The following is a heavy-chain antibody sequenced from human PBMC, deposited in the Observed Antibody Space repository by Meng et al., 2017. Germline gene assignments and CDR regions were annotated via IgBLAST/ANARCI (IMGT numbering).Heavy chain of an antibody. J-gene: IGHJ4*02. Sequence: ETLSLTCAVYGGSFSGYYRSWIRQPPGKGLEWIGEINHSGSTNYNPSLKSRVTISVDTSKNQFSLKLSSVTAADTAVYYCASVSVGERQFDYWGQGTLVTVSS. V-gene: IGHV4-34*01. D-gene: IGHD1-1*01. CDR2: INHSGST. CDR3: ASVSVGERQFDY. CDR1: GGSFSGYY.